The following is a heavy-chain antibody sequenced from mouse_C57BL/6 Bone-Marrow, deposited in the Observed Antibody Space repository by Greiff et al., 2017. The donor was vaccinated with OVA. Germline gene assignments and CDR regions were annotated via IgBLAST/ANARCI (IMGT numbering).Heavy chain of an antibody. J-gene: IGHJ3*01. D-gene: IGHD4-1*01. V-gene: IGHV7-1*01. Sequence: EVMLVESGGGLVQSGRSLRLSCATSGFTFSDFYMEWVRQAPGKGLEWIAASRNKANDYTTEYSASVKGRFIVSRDTSQSILYLQMNALRAEDTAIYYCARDALTGPFAYWGQGTLVTVSA. CDR1: GFTFSDFY. CDR2: SRNKANDYTT. CDR3: ARDALTGPFAY.